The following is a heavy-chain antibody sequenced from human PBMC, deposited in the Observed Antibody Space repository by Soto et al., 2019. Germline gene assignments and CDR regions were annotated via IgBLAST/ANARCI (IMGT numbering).Heavy chain of an antibody. Sequence: SETLSLTCAVSGGSISSSNWWSWVRQPPGKGLEWIGETYHSGSTNYNPSLKSRVTISVDKSKNQFSLKLSSVTAADTAVYYCARGSVRKGYCSGGSCPDSYYYGMDVWGQGTTVTVSS. J-gene: IGHJ6*02. CDR3: ARGSVRKGYCSGGSCPDSYYYGMDV. CDR2: TYHSGST. D-gene: IGHD2-15*01. V-gene: IGHV4-4*02. CDR1: GGSISSSNW.